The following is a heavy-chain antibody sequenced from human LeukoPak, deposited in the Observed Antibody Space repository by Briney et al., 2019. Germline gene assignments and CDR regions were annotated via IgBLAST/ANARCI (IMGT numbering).Heavy chain of an antibody. CDR3: VRHAYYVFDI. CDR2: IKKQGSEN. V-gene: IGHV3-7*03. CDR1: GFSISSYW. J-gene: IGHJ3*02. D-gene: IGHD3-10*01. Sequence: GGSLRLSCEASGFSISSYWMTWVRQAPGKGLEWVANIKKQGSENYYVDSVKGRFTIARDNAKNSLYLQMNNLRAEDTAMYYCVRHAYYVFDIWGQGTMVTVSS.